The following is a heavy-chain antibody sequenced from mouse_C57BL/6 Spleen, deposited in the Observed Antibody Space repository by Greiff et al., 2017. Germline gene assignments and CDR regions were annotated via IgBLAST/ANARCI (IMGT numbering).Heavy chain of an antibody. V-gene: IGHV1-15*01. D-gene: IGHD1-1*01. CDR1: GYTFTDYE. J-gene: IGHJ4*01. Sequence: QVQLQQSGAELVRPGASVTLSCKASGYTFTDYEMHWVKQTPVHGLEWIGAIDPETGGTAYNQKFKGKAILTADKSSSTAYMELRSLTSEDSAVYYCTRQDYDGSSPYYAMDYWGQGTSVTVSS. CDR3: TRQDYDGSSPYYAMDY. CDR2: IDPETGGT.